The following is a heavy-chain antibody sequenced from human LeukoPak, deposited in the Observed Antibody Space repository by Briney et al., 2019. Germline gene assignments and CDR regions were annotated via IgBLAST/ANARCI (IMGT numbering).Heavy chain of an antibody. Sequence: ASVKVSCKASGYAFTVYSIALDRHAPGQGLEWMGWINPKSGDTKFEHKFQGRVTMTRDTSISTAYVELSRLRADDTAVYYCARDVIGHHDAFDIWGQGTMVTVSS. CDR3: ARDVIGHHDAFDI. V-gene: IGHV1-2*02. J-gene: IGHJ3*02. CDR2: INPKSGDT. CDR1: GYAFTVYS.